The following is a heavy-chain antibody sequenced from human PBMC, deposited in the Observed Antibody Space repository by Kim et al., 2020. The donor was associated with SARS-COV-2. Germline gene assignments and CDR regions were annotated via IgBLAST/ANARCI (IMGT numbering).Heavy chain of an antibody. CDR3: AKDGFGYYDSSGYYLLDY. V-gene: IGHV3-30*02. D-gene: IGHD3-22*01. Sequence: KGRINISRDNSKNTLYLQMNSLRAEDTAVYYCAKDGFGYYDSSGYYLLDYWGQGTLVTVSS. J-gene: IGHJ4*02.